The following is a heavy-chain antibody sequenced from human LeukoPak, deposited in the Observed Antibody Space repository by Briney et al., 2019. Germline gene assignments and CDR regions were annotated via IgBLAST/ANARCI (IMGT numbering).Heavy chain of an antibody. CDR3: ARGGSSWYGFDY. CDR1: GFTFSSYS. V-gene: IGHV3-48*01. Sequence: PGGSLRLSCAASGFTFSSYSMNWVRQAPGKGLGWVSYIRSSGSTIYYADSVKGRFTISRDNAKNSLYLQMNSLRAEDTAVYYCARGGSSWYGFDYWGQGTLVTVSS. J-gene: IGHJ4*02. CDR2: IRSSGSTI. D-gene: IGHD2-15*01.